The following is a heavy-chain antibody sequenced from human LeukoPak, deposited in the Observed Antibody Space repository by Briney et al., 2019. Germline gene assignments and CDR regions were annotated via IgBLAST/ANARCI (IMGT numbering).Heavy chain of an antibody. CDR1: GGSFSGYY. V-gene: IGHV4-34*01. CDR2: INHSGST. J-gene: IGHJ4*02. CDR3: ARSQQGI. D-gene: IGHD6-13*01. Sequence: PSETLSLTCAVYGGSFSGYYWSWIRQPPGKGLEWIGEINHSGSTNYNPSLKSRVTISVDTSKNQFSLKLSSVTAADTAVYYCARSQQGIWGQGTLVTVSS.